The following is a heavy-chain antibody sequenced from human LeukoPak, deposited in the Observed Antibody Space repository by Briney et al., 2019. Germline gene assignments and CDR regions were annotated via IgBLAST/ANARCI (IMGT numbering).Heavy chain of an antibody. Sequence: SETLSLTCAVYGGSFSGYYWSWIRQPPGKGLEWIGEINHSGSTNYNPSLKSRVTISVDTSKNQFSLKLSSVTAADTAVYYCARRGYYYDSSGYYNPRGDYYFDYWGQGTLVTVSS. V-gene: IGHV4-34*01. D-gene: IGHD3-22*01. CDR2: INHSGST. CDR1: GGSFSGYY. J-gene: IGHJ4*02. CDR3: ARRGYYYDSSGYYNPRGDYYFDY.